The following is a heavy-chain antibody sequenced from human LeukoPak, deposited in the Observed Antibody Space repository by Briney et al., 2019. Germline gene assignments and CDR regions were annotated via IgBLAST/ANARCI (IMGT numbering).Heavy chain of an antibody. J-gene: IGHJ4*02. Sequence: ASVKVSCKASGYTFNSYYMHWVRQAPGHGLEWMGIINPSGGSTSYAQKFQGRVTMTREMSTSTVYMEVSSLRSEDTAVYYCARGIWQKPDDYWGQGTLVTVSS. CDR3: ARGIWQKPDDY. V-gene: IGHV1-46*02. CDR1: GYTFNSYY. CDR2: INPSGGST.